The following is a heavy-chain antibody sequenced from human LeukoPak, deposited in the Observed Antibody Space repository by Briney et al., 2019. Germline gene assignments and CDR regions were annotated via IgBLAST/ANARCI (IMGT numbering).Heavy chain of an antibody. J-gene: IGHJ4*02. CDR2: ISSGSSYI. CDR3: VIGSGLFDY. Sequence: GGSLRLSCAASGFTFSDYNMNWVRQALGKGLEWVSSISSGSSYIYYADSVKGRFTISRDNTKYSLYLQMNSLRAEDTAAYYCVIGSGLFDYWGQGTLVTVSS. V-gene: IGHV3-21*01. CDR1: GFTFSDYN. D-gene: IGHD3-10*01.